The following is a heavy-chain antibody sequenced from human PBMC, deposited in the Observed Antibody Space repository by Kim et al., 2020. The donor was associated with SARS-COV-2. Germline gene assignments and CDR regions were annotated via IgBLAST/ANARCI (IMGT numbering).Heavy chain of an antibody. J-gene: IGHJ4*02. CDR2: IRGDASEK. Sequence: GGSLRLSCVASGFTFSNYWMDWVRQTPGKGLVWVANIRGDASEKNYVDSVKGRFTISRDNVKNSLYLQMNSLRAEDTAVYYCASLKYFWGQGILVTVSS. CDR3: ASLKYF. V-gene: IGHV3-7*01. CDR1: GFTFSNYW.